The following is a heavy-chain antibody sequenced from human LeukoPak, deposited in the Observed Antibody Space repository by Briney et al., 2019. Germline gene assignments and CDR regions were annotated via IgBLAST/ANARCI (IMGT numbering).Heavy chain of an antibody. CDR1: GGSISSYY. J-gene: IGHJ4*02. D-gene: IGHD2-2*01. CDR2: IYTSGST. CDR3: ARDERCSSTSCLDY. V-gene: IGHV4-4*07. Sequence: SETLSLTCTVSGGSISSYYWSWIRQPAGKGLEWIGRIYTSGSTNYNPSLKSRVTMSVDTSKYQFSLKLSSVTAADTAVYYCARDERCSSTSCLDYWGQGTLVTVSS.